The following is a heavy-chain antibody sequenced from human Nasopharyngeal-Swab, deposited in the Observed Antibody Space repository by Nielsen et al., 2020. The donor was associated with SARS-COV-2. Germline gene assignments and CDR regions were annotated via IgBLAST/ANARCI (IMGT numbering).Heavy chain of an antibody. D-gene: IGHD3-22*01. J-gene: IGHJ4*02. V-gene: IGHV3-7*01. CDR3: ASHLSYYDRSGYFSEGFDY. Sequence: ESLKISCAASGFTFSNYWMSWVRPAPGKGLEWVANIKQDGSEKYYLDSVRGRFTITRDNAQNSLFLQMNSLRAEDTAVYYCASHLSYYDRSGYFSEGFDYWGQGTLVTVSS. CDR1: GFTFSNYW. CDR2: IKQDGSEK.